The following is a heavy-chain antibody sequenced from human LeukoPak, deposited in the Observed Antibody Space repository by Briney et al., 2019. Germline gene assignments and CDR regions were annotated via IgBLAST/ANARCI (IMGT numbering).Heavy chain of an antibody. Sequence: QPGRSLRLSCAASGFIFSSYGMHWVRQAPGKGLEWVAVIWYDGSNKNYVDSVKGRFTISRDNSTNTLYLQMNSLRAEDTAVYYCARDGSYYEIDYWGQGTLVTVSS. CDR1: GFIFSSYG. CDR3: ARDGSYYEIDY. J-gene: IGHJ4*02. CDR2: IWYDGSNK. D-gene: IGHD1-26*01. V-gene: IGHV3-33*01.